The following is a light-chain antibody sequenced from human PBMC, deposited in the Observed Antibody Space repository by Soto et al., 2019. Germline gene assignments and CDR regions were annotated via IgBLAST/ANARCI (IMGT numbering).Light chain of an antibody. CDR1: QSVSSY. CDR3: QQRSNWIT. J-gene: IGKJ5*01. V-gene: IGKV3-11*01. CDR2: EAS. Sequence: EIVLTQSPATLSLSPGERATLSCRASQSVSSYLAWYQQKPGQAPRLLIYEASNRATGIPARFSGSGSGTDFTLTISSLEHEDFAVYYCQQRSNWITFGQGTRLEIK.